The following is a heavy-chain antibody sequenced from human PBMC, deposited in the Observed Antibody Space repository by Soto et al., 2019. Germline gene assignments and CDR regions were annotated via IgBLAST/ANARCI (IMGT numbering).Heavy chain of an antibody. Sequence: GGSLRLSCAASGFTFRGSAMHWVRQASGKGLEWVGRIRGTANTYATAYAASLKGRFTIARDDSKNTAYLQMNSLKTEDAAVYYCTVRGILTGYFDSWGQGTLVTVSS. CDR2: IRGTANTYAT. J-gene: IGHJ5*01. CDR1: GFTFRGSA. V-gene: IGHV3-73*01. D-gene: IGHD3-9*01. CDR3: TVRGILTGYFDS.